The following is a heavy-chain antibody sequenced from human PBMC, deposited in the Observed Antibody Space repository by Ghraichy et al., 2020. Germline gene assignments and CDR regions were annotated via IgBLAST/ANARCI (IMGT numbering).Heavy chain of an antibody. Sequence: GGTLRLSCAASGFTFSSYAMSWVRQAPGKGLERVSAISGSGGSTYYADSVKGRFTISRDNSKNTLYLQMNSLRAEDTAVYYCAKTLRVGLGGGWFDPWGQGTLVTVSS. CDR1: GFTFSSYA. CDR3: AKTLRVGLGGGWFDP. CDR2: ISGSGGST. D-gene: IGHD3-16*01. J-gene: IGHJ5*02. V-gene: IGHV3-23*01.